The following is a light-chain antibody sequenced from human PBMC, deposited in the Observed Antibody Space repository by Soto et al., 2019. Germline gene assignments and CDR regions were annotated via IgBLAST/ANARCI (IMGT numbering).Light chain of an antibody. CDR3: CSYAGSYTLV. CDR2: DVN. CDR1: SSDVGGYHY. V-gene: IGLV2-11*01. J-gene: IGLJ2*01. Sequence: QSALTQPLSVSGSPGQSVTLSCTGTSSDVGGYHYVSWYQHHPGKAPKIIIYDVNKRPSGVPDRFSGSKSGNTASLTISGLQTEDDADYYCCSYAGSYTLVFGGGTKLTVL.